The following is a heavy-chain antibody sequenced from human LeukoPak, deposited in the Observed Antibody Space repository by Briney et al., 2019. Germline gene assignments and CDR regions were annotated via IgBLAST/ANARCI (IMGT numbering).Heavy chain of an antibody. CDR2: ISGSGGSA. D-gene: IGHD2-21*02. Sequence: GGSLRLSCAASGFTFSSYAMSWVRQAPGKGLEWVSAISGSGGSAYYADSVKGRFTISRDNSKNTLYLQMNSLRAEDTAVYYCAKATYCGGDCYSEFDYWGQGTLVTVSS. J-gene: IGHJ4*02. CDR3: AKATYCGGDCYSEFDY. V-gene: IGHV3-23*01. CDR1: GFTFSSYA.